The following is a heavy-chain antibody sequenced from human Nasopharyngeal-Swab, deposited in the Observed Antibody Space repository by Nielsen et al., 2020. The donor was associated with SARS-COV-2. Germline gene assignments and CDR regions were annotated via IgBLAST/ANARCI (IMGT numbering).Heavy chain of an antibody. V-gene: IGHV1-46*01. CDR1: GYTFTSYY. Sequence: ASVKVSCKASGYTFTSYYMHWVRQAPGQGLEWMGIINPSGGSTSYAQKFQGRVTMTRDTSTSTVYMELSSLRSEGTAVHYCARKSLGYSSGWLVAFDIWGQGTMVTVSS. D-gene: IGHD6-19*01. J-gene: IGHJ3*02. CDR3: ARKSLGYSSGWLVAFDI. CDR2: INPSGGST.